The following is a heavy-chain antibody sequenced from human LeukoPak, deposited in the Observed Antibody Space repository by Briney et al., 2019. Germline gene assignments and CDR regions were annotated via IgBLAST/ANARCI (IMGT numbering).Heavy chain of an antibody. CDR3: GKEGGA. J-gene: IGHJ5*02. CDR2: IGGRGGST. V-gene: IGHV3-23*01. D-gene: IGHD3-16*01. CDR1: GFRFSDFT. Sequence: SGGSLRLSCAASGFRFSDFTMTWVRQAPGKGPEWVSAIGGRGGSTYYADSLGGRFIISRDNSKDTVYLEMNSLKVEDTATYYCGKEGGAWGQGTKVTVSS.